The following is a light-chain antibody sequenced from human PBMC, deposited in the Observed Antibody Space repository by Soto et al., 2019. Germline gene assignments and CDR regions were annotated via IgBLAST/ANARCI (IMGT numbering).Light chain of an antibody. J-gene: IGLJ2*01. V-gene: IGLV2-8*01. CDR1: SSDVGGYNY. Sequence: QSALTLPPSASGSLGQSVTISCTGTSSDVGGYNYVSWHQQHPGKAPKVMIYEVTKRPPGVPDRFSGSKSGNTASLTVSGLQAEDEADYYCSSFAGGGNPVLLGGGTKLTVL. CDR2: EVT. CDR3: SSFAGGGNPVL.